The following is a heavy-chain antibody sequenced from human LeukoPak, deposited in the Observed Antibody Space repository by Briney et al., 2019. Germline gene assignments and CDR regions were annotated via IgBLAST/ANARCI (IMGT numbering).Heavy chain of an antibody. CDR1: GGSITSIHYY. Sequence: SETLSLTCTVSGGSITSIHYYWGWIRQPPGKVLEWIGNIYYFGSTYYNPSLRSRVTISVDTSKNQFSLKLSSVTAADTALYYCARMTCGGGTCWWFDPWGQGTLVTVSS. CDR3: ARMTCGGGTCWWFDP. V-gene: IGHV4-39*01. D-gene: IGHD2-15*01. CDR2: IYYFGST. J-gene: IGHJ5*02.